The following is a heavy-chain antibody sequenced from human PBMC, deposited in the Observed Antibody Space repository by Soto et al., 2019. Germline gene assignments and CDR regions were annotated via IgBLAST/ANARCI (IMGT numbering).Heavy chain of an antibody. CDR1: GGSISSSSYY. J-gene: IGHJ4*02. CDR3: ASQWFTNYYHRSGKDY. CDR2: IYYSGST. D-gene: IGHD3-22*01. Sequence: PSETLSLTCTVSGGSISSSSYYWGWIRQPPGKGLEWIGSIYYSGSTYYNPSLKSRVTISVDTSKNQFSLKLSSVTAADTAVYYCASQWFTNYYHRSGKDYPAQGTLVIVS. V-gene: IGHV4-39*01.